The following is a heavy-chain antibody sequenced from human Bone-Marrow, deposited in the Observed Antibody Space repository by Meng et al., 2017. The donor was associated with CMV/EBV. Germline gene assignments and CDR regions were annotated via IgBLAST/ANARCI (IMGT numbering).Heavy chain of an antibody. CDR1: TLSSYW. D-gene: IGHD3-22*01. V-gene: IGHV3-74*01. CDR3: ARVGFEDYFVTTDYYYVDY. Sequence: TLSSYWMHWVRQAPGKGLVWVSRINSDGSTTNYADSVKGRFTISRDNAKNTLYLQMNSLRAEDTAVYYCARVGFEDYFVTTDYYYVDYWGQGTLVTVSS. CDR2: INSDGSTT. J-gene: IGHJ4*02.